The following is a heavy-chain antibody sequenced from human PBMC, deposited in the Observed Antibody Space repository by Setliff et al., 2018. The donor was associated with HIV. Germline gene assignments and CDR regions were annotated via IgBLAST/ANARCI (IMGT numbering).Heavy chain of an antibody. CDR3: ARVILGPYTTSFRPLDY. CDR1: GFTFSGSV. J-gene: IGHJ4*02. D-gene: IGHD3-16*01. CDR2: MRSDGDLQ. Sequence: GGSLRLSCAASGFTFSGSVVHWVRQSPGRGLEWVGLMRSDGDLQSYVDSVKGRFTISRDNSKNTLYLQMNSLRAEDTAVYYCARVILGPYTTSFRPLDYWGQGTLVTVSS. V-gene: IGHV3-30*02.